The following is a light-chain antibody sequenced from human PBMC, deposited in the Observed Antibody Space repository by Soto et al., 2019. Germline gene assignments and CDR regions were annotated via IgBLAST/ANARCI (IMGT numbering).Light chain of an antibody. CDR3: CSYTTSNTRQIV. J-gene: IGLJ1*01. V-gene: IGLV2-14*01. CDR2: DVS. Sequence: SVLTQPASLSGSPGQSITLSCTGTSSEVGGYNYVSWYQQHPGKAPKFMIYDVSNRPSGVSNRFSGSKSGNTASLTISGLQAEDEADYYCCSYTTSNTRQIVFGTGTKVTV. CDR1: SSEVGGYNY.